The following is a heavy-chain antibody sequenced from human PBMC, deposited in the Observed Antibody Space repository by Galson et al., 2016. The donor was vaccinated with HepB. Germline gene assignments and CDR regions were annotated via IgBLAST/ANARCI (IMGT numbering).Heavy chain of an antibody. CDR2: TYYRSKWYY. Sequence: CAISGDSVSGNGAAAWNWFRQSPSRGLEWLGRTYYRSKWYYEYALSVTSRITISPDTSKNQFSLQLNSVTPEDAAVDFCARGTRNAFDYWGQGTLVTVSS. CDR3: ARGTRNAFDY. J-gene: IGHJ4*02. V-gene: IGHV6-1*01. D-gene: IGHD1-14*01. CDR1: GDSVSGNGAAA.